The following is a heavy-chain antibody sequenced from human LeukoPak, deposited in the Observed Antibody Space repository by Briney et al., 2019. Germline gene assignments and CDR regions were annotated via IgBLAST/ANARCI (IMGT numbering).Heavy chain of an antibody. CDR3: ARGVVPAAMRYWYFDL. CDR2: ISGSGGST. D-gene: IGHD2-2*01. J-gene: IGHJ2*01. Sequence: GGSLRLSCAASGFTFSSYAMNWVRQAPGKGLEWVSAISGSGGSTYYADSVRGRFTISRDNSKNTLYLQMNSLRLEDTAVYYCARGVVPAAMRYWYFDLWGRGTLVTVSS. V-gene: IGHV3-23*01. CDR1: GFTFSSYA.